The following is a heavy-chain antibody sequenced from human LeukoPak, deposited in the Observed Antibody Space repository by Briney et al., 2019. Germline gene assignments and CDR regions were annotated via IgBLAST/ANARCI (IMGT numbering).Heavy chain of an antibody. D-gene: IGHD1-1*01. J-gene: IGHJ5*02. Sequence: PGESLKISCKGSGYSFTNYWISWVRQMPGKGLEWMGKIDPSDSYTNYSPSFQGHVTMSADKSISTAYLQWSSLKASDTAMYYCVRHGERWFDPWGQGTLVTASS. CDR1: GYSFTNYW. V-gene: IGHV5-10-1*01. CDR2: IDPSDSYT. CDR3: VRHGERWFDP.